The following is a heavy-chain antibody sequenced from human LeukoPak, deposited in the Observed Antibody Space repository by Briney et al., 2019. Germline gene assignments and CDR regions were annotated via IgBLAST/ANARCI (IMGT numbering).Heavy chain of an antibody. CDR2: IRQDGSDR. D-gene: IGHD2-15*01. CDR3: ARDRDCGDGGCYPHFDY. Sequence: GGSLRLSCVASGFTLSSNWMSWVRQSPGRGLEWVANIRQDGSDRYYMDSVRGRFTISRGNAKNSLSLQMNSLRVEDTAVYYCARDRDCGDGGCYPHFDYWGQGVQVTVSS. J-gene: IGHJ4*02. V-gene: IGHV3-7*01. CDR1: GFTLSSNW.